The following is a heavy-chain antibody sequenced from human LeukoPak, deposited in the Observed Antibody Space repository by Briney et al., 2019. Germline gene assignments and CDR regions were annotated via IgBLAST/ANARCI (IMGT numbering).Heavy chain of an antibody. CDR1: GFTFSSYG. CDR3: ARDGWDCSSTSCYIDY. CDR2: IWYDGSNK. V-gene: IGHV3-33*08. J-gene: IGHJ4*02. Sequence: PGRSLRLSCAASGFTFSSYGMHWVRQAPGKGLEWVAVIWYDGSNKYYADSVKGRFTISRDNSKNTLYLQMNSLRAEDTAVYYCARDGWDCSSTSCYIDYWGQGTLVTVSS. D-gene: IGHD2-2*02.